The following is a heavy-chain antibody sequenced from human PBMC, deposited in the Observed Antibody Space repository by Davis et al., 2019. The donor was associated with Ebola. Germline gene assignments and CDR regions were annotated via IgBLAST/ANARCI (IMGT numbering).Heavy chain of an antibody. V-gene: IGHV3-30*18. CDR2: ISNDGLYQ. CDR3: AKPTHGGGLSFLIDY. Sequence: GESLKISCAASGFTFSSYGMHWVRQTPGKGLEWVAVISNDGLYQYYADSVKGRFTISRDNSKNTLYLQMNSLRPGDTAVYYCAKPTHGGGLSFLIDYWGQGTLVTVSS. CDR1: GFTFSSYG. D-gene: IGHD3-16*01. J-gene: IGHJ4*02.